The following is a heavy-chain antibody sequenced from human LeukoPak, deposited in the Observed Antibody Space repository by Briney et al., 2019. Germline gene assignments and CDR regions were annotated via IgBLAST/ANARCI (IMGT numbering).Heavy chain of an antibody. V-gene: IGHV1-18*01. CDR3: ARGRYYYGSGTFGDI. J-gene: IGHJ3*02. Sequence: GASVKVSCKASGYTFTSYGISWVRQAPGQGLEWMGWISAYNGNTNYAQKLQGRVTMTTDTSTSTAYMELRSLRSDDTAVYYCARGRYYYGSGTFGDIWGQGTMVTVSS. D-gene: IGHD3-10*01. CDR1: GYTFTSYG. CDR2: ISAYNGNT.